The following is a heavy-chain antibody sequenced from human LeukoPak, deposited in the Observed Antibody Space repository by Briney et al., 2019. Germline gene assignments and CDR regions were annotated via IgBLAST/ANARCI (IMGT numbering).Heavy chain of an antibody. CDR3: ATGGGIAVAGL. Sequence: KPSETLSLTCTVAGGSISSYYWSWIRQPPGKGLEWIGSIYNSGSTYHNPSLKSRVTISVDTSKNQFSLKLSSVTAADTAVYYCATGGGIAVAGLWGQGTLVTVSS. D-gene: IGHD6-19*01. J-gene: IGHJ4*02. V-gene: IGHV4-59*05. CDR1: GGSISSYY. CDR2: IYNSGST.